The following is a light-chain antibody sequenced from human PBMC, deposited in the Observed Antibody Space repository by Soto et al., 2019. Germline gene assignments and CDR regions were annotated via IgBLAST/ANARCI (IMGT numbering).Light chain of an antibody. V-gene: IGKV3-15*01. CDR1: QSVSSN. Sequence: EIVMTQSPATLSVSPGERATLSCRASQSVSSNLAWYQQKPGQAPRLLIYGASARATGIPARFTGSGSGTDFTLTISSLQREDFATYYCQQSFSTLPYTFGQGTRLEIK. CDR2: GAS. CDR3: QQSFSTLPYT. J-gene: IGKJ5*01.